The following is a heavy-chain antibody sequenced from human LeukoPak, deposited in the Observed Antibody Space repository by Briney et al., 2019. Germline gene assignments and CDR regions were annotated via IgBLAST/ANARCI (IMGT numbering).Heavy chain of an antibody. Sequence: SETLSLTCTLSGVSITIGAYYWTWIRQHPGKGLEWIGYIYYGGSTYSNPSLKSRVTISVDTSKNHFSLTLSSLTAADTAVYYCARAGSAAAGLFDYWGQGTLVTVSS. CDR3: ARAGSAAAGLFDY. CDR2: IYYGGST. V-gene: IGHV4-31*03. D-gene: IGHD6-13*01. CDR1: GVSITIGAYY. J-gene: IGHJ4*02.